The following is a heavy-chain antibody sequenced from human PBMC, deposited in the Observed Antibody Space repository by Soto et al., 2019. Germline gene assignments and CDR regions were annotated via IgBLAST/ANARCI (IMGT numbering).Heavy chain of an antibody. CDR1: GGSFSGYY. J-gene: IGHJ4*02. D-gene: IGHD1-26*01. CDR3: ATLGGSWGFY. CDR2: INHSGST. V-gene: IGHV4-34*01. Sequence: QVQLQQWGAGLLKPSETLSLTCAVYGGSFSGYYWSWIRQPPGKGLEWIGEINHSGSTNYNTSLKSRVTISVDTSKNQFSLKLSSVTAADTAVYYCATLGGSWGFYWGQGTLVTVSS.